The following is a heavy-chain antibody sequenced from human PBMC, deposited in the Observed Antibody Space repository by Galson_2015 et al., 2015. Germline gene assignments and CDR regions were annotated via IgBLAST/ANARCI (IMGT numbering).Heavy chain of an antibody. D-gene: IGHD6-13*01. V-gene: IGHV3-23*01. CDR1: GFTFSSYA. CDR2: ISGTGGST. J-gene: IGHJ4*02. CDR3: AKSLDIPAAAGSRGYYFDY. Sequence: SLRLSCAASGFTFSSYAMSWVRQAPGKGLEWVSGISGTGGSTYNADSVKGRFTISRDNSKNTLSLQMNSLGAEDPAVYYCAKSLDIPAAAGSRGYYFDYWGQGTLITVSS.